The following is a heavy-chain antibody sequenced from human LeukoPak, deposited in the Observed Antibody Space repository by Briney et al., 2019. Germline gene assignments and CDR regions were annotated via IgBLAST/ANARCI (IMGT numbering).Heavy chain of an antibody. CDR2: IYYSGST. V-gene: IGHV4-59*08. J-gene: IGHJ4*02. CDR1: GGSISSYY. CDR3: ARLLPLASAYYFGY. Sequence: TSETLSLTCTVSGGSISSYYWSWIRQPPGKGLEWIGYIYYSGSTNYNPSLKSRVTISVDTSKNQFSLKLSSVTAADTAVYYCARLLPLASAYYFGYWGQGTLVTVSS.